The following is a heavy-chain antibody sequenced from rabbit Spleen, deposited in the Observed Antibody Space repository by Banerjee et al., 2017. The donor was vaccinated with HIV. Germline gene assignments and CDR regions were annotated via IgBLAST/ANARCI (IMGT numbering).Heavy chain of an antibody. D-gene: IGHD1-1*01. CDR1: GVSFSDKDV. CDR3: ARDLTGVIGWNFGW. V-gene: IGHV1S45*01. Sequence: QEQLEESGGGLVKPEGSLTLTCTASGVSFSDKDVMCWVRQAPGKGLECIACIYGGVIGSTYYATWAKGRFTISKTSSTTVTLQMTSLTAADTATYFCARDLTGVIGWNFGWWGQGTLVTVS. CDR2: IYGGVIGST. J-gene: IGHJ4*01.